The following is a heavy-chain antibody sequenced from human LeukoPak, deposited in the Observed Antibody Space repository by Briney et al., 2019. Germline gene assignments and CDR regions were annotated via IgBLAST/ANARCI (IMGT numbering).Heavy chain of an antibody. CDR3: ARDEVNYASGRRYGMDV. Sequence: GRSLRLSCAASGFTFSTYGMHWVRQAPGMGLEWVALIWYDGSNKYYADSVKGRFTISRDNSKNTLHLQLNSLRAEDTAVYYCARDEVNYASGRRYGMDVWGQGTTVTVSS. V-gene: IGHV3-33*01. CDR1: GFTFSTYG. J-gene: IGHJ6*02. D-gene: IGHD3-10*01. CDR2: IWYDGSNK.